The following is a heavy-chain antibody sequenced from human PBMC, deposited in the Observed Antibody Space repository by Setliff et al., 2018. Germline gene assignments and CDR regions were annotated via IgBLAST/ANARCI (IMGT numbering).Heavy chain of an antibody. D-gene: IGHD4-17*01. J-gene: IGHJ2*01. CDR1: TFTLGTYS. CDR3: ARVFIQTTVTTKYFDI. Sequence: GGSLRLSCAASTFTLGTYSMHWVRQAPGKGLAWVSSISPYSDYIYYADSVKGRFTISRDNAKNSLYLQMNSLGAEDTAVYYCARVFIQTTVTTKYFDIWGRGTLVTVSS. V-gene: IGHV3-21*06. CDR2: ISPYSDYI.